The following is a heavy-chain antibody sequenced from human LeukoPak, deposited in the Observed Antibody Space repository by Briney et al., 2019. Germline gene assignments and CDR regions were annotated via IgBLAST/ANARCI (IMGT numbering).Heavy chain of an antibody. J-gene: IGHJ6*02. Sequence: PGGSLRLSCAASGFTFSTFGMHWVRQAPGKGLEWVAVIWYDGSNKYHADSVKGRFTISRDNSKNTLYLQMNSLRVKDTAVYYCGRADYGSSPYHYSLGVWGQGTTVTVSS. CDR2: IWYDGSNK. CDR3: GRADYGSSPYHYSLGV. V-gene: IGHV3-33*01. D-gene: IGHD3-10*01. CDR1: GFTFSTFG.